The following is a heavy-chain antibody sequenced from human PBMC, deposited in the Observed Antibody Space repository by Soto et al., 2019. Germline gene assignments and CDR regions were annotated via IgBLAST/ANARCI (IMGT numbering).Heavy chain of an antibody. CDR3: ARDFLGECSGDSRDLLSY. CDR1: TSSS. CDR2: INPSGGST. J-gene: IGHJ1*01. D-gene: IGHD2-15*01. V-gene: IGHV1-46*01. Sequence: TSSSAYKVRQAPGQGLEWMGIINPSGGSTSYAQKFQGRVTMTRDTSTSTVYMELSSLRSDDTAVYYCARDFLGECSGDSRDLLSYWRRGTLV.